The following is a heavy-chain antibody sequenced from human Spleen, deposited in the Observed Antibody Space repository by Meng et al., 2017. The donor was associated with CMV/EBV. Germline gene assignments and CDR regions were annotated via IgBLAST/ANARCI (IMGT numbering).Heavy chain of an antibody. J-gene: IGHJ6*02. CDR1: GFTFSSYA. Sequence: GESLKISCAASGFTFSSYAMSWVRQAPGKGPEWVSYISGGASDISYADSVQGRFTISRDNAKNSLYLQMNSLTVDDTAVYYCARDGTTVFGVIIPNYAMDVWGQGTPVTVSS. CDR2: ISGGASDI. CDR3: ARDGTTVFGVIIPNYAMDV. V-gene: IGHV3-21*05. D-gene: IGHD3-3*01.